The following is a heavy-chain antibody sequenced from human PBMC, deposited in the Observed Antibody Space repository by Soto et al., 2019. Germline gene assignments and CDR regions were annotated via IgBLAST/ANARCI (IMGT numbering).Heavy chain of an antibody. Sequence: QVQLVESGGGVVQPGRSLRLSCAASGFTFSSYGMHWVRQAPGKGLEWVAVIWYDGSNKYYADSVKGRFTISRDNSKNTLYLQMNSLRAEDTAVYYCARDLFAISTMVRGELDYWGQGTLVTVSS. J-gene: IGHJ4*02. CDR2: IWYDGSNK. CDR1: GFTFSSYG. V-gene: IGHV3-33*01. D-gene: IGHD3-10*01. CDR3: ARDLFAISTMVRGELDY.